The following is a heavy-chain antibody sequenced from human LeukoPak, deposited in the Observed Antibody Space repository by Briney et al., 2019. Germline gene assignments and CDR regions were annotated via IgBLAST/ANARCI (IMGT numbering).Heavy chain of an antibody. V-gene: IGHV4-39*07. CDR3: ATYSYGYGFDY. Sequence: SETLCLTCTVSGGSISSSSYYWGWIRQPPGKGLEWIGSIYYSGSTYYNPSLKSRVTISVDTSKNQFSLKLSSVTAADTAVYYCATYSYGYGFDYWGQGTLVTVSS. J-gene: IGHJ4*02. CDR1: GGSISSSSYY. D-gene: IGHD5-18*01. CDR2: IYYSGST.